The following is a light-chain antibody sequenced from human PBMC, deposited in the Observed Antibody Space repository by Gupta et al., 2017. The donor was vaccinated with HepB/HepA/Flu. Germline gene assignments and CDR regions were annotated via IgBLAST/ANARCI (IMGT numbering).Light chain of an antibody. J-gene: IGKJ1*01. V-gene: IGKV1-5*03. CDR2: KAS. CDR1: QSISTW. Sequence: DFQMTQSPSTLSASVGDRVTITCRASQSISTWLAWYQQKPGKDPKFLIYKASTLESGVPSRFSGSGSGTEFTLTISSLHPDEFATYYCQQYINYSSWAFGQGTKVEIK. CDR3: QQYINYSSWA.